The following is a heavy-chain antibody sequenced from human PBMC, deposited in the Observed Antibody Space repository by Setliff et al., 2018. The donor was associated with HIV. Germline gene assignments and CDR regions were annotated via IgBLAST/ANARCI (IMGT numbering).Heavy chain of an antibody. V-gene: IGHV1-2*02. CDR1: GYTFTRYY. Sequence: KVSCKTSGYTFTRYYIHWVRQAPGQGLEWMAWIDHKSGETNYEQEFQGRVTLTRDTSISTSYLELTSLRSDDTAVYSCTRHGPAPSGTYWDYFDYWGQGTLVTVSS. CDR2: IDHKSGET. J-gene: IGHJ4*02. CDR3: TRHGPAPSGTYWDYFDY. D-gene: IGHD1-26*01.